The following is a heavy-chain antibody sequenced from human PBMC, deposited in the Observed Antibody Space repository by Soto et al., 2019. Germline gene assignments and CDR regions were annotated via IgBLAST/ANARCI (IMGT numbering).Heavy chain of an antibody. J-gene: IGHJ3*02. CDR1: GFTFSNYA. V-gene: IGHV3-23*01. D-gene: IGHD2-8*02. Sequence: GGSLRLSCAASGFTFSNYAMSWVRQAPGKGLAWVSSITASGGNTYYADSVKGRFTISRDNSQNTLYLQMNTLRAEDAAVYYCAGGGTSANYAFDIWGQGTVVTVSS. CDR2: ITASGGNT. CDR3: AGGGTSANYAFDI.